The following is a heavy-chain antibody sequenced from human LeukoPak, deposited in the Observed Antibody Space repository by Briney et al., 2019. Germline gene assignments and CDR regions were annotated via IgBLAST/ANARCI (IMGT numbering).Heavy chain of an antibody. Sequence: GGSLRLSCAASGFSFRSYGMIWVRQAPGKGLEWVSSLSESGDNTYYADAVKGRLLISRDKSKNMGDLQMDSLRVEDTATYYCAKGPIRGVTKGPMDYWGQGTVVTVSS. CDR1: GFSFRSYG. CDR2: LSESGDNT. J-gene: IGHJ4*02. CDR3: AKGPIRGVTKGPMDY. V-gene: IGHV3-23*01. D-gene: IGHD3-10*01.